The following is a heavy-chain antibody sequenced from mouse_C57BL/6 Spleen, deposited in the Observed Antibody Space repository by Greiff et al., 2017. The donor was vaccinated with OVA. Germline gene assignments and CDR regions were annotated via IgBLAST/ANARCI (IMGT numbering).Heavy chain of an antibody. D-gene: IGHD1-1*01. CDR2: INPSSGYT. J-gene: IGHJ4*01. CDR3: ARPIYYYGSSYGDYYAMDY. V-gene: IGHV1-7*01. Sequence: VQLQQSGAELAKPGASVKLSCKASGYTFTSYWMHWVKQRPGQGLEWIGYINPSSGYTKYNQKFKDKATLTADKSSSTAYMQLSSLTYEDSAVYYCARPIYYYGSSYGDYYAMDYWGQGTSVTVSS. CDR1: GYTFTSYW.